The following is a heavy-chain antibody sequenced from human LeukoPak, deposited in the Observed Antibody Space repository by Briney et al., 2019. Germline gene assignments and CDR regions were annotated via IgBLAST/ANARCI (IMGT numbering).Heavy chain of an antibody. V-gene: IGHV4-39*01. Sequence: SETLSLTCTVSGVSISSSSSYWGWIRQPPGKGLEWIGSIYYSGNTYYNASLKSQVSISIDTSKNQFSLKLTSVTAADTAVYYCARQTGSGLFILPGGQGTLVTVSS. J-gene: IGHJ4*02. CDR3: ARQTGSGLFILP. CDR1: GVSISSSSSY. D-gene: IGHD3/OR15-3a*01. CDR2: IYYSGNT.